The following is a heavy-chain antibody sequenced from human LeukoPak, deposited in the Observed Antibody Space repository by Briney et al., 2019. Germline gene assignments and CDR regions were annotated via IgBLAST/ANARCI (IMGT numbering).Heavy chain of an antibody. CDR1: GFTFGDYA. V-gene: IGHV3-49*03. J-gene: IGHJ5*02. D-gene: IGHD1-26*01. CDR2: IRSKAYGGTT. Sequence: GGSLRLSCTASGFTFGDYAMSWFRQAPGKGLEWVGFIRSKAYGGTTEYAASVKGRFTISRDDSKSIAYLQMNSLKTEDTAVYYCTREDRWELLLGNWFDPWGQGTLVTVSS. CDR3: TREDRWELLLGNWFDP.